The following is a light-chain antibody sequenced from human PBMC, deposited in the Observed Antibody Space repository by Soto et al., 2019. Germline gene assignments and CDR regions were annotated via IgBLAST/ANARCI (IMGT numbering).Light chain of an antibody. CDR2: DAS. J-gene: IGKJ3*01. CDR1: QSVSSY. V-gene: IGKV3-11*01. CDR3: QQRSKLPLFT. Sequence: EIVLTQSPATLSLSPGERATLSCRASQSVSSYLAWYQQKPGQAPRLLIYDASNRATGIPARFSGSASVTDLALTILSLAPEDFTFYSRQQRSKLPLFTLGPGTKMDIK.